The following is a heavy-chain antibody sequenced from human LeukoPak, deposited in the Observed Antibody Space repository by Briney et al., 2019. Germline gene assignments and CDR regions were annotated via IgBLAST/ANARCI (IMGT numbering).Heavy chain of an antibody. CDR1: GCTFTSYD. Sequence: GASVTVSCKASGCTFTSYDSNWVRQATGQRLEGMGGMNPNRGKTAYAQKFQGRVTIPRNTSISTAYMELSSLRSEDTAVYYCAREDCSSTSCYGGWFDPWGQGTLVTVSS. D-gene: IGHD2-2*01. CDR3: AREDCSSTSCYGGWFDP. J-gene: IGHJ5*02. V-gene: IGHV1-8*03. CDR2: MNPNRGKT.